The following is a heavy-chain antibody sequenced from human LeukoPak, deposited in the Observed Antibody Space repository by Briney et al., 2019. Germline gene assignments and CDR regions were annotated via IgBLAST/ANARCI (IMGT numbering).Heavy chain of an antibody. D-gene: IGHD5-18*01. J-gene: IGHJ4*02. Sequence: GGSLRLSCAASGFNFGNYGMNWVRQAPGKGLEWVSGIRASGRTTDYADSVKGRFTIPRDNAKTSSYLQMNSLRAEDTAVYYCARGLSGVTGYTYGRGIDYWGQGTLVTVSS. CDR3: ARGLSGVTGYTYGRGIDY. V-gene: IGHV3-48*04. CDR1: GFNFGNYG. CDR2: IRASGRTT.